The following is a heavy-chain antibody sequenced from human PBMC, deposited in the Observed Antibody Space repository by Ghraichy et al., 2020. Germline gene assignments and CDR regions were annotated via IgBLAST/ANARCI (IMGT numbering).Heavy chain of an antibody. J-gene: IGHJ4*02. D-gene: IGHD3-10*01. Sequence: GSLRLSCAASGFTFSSYSMNWVRQAPGKGLEWVSSISSSSSYIYYADSVKGRFTISRDNAKNSLYLQMNSLRAEDTAVYYCASFYYGSGRRGDYWGQGTLVTVSS. CDR3: ASFYYGSGRRGDY. V-gene: IGHV3-21*01. CDR1: GFTFSSYS. CDR2: ISSSSSYI.